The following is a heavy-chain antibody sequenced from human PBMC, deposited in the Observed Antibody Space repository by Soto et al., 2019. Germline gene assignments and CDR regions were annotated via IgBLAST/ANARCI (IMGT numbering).Heavy chain of an antibody. J-gene: IGHJ4*02. Sequence: SETLSLTCTVSGGSIISSNHYWAWIRQPPGEGLEWIGSMNHSGNTYYKPSLNSRVTISVGTSKNQVSLKLSAVTAADTALYLCASHYFDSWTGHNTGVFYFDFWGQGALVSVS. CDR3: ASHYFDSWTGHNTGVFYFDF. V-gene: IGHV4-39*01. D-gene: IGHD3-9*01. CDR2: MNHSGNT. CDR1: GGSIISSNHY.